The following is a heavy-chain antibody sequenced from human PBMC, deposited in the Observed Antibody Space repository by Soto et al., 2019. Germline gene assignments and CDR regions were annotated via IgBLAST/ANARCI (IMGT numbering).Heavy chain of an antibody. D-gene: IGHD1-26*01. Sequence: GGSLRLSCAASGFTFSSYAMSWVRQAPGKGLEWVSAISGSGGSTYYADSVKGRFTISRDNSKNTLYLQMNSLRAEETAVYYCAKREIKWELGDAFDIWGQGTMVTVSS. V-gene: IGHV3-23*01. CDR1: GFTFSSYA. CDR2: ISGSGGST. CDR3: AKREIKWELGDAFDI. J-gene: IGHJ3*02.